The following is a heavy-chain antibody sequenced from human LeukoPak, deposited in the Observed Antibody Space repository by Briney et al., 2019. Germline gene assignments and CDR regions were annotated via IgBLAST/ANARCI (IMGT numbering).Heavy chain of an antibody. CDR1: GGTFSSYA. CDR2: IIAIFGTA. Sequence: SVKVSCKASGGTFSSYAISWVRQAPGQGLEWMGRIIAIFGTAKYAQKFQGRVTITADKSTSTAYMELSSLRSADTGVYYCARDRDGSGSYYYYYYYMDVWGKGTTVTVSS. D-gene: IGHD3-10*01. J-gene: IGHJ6*03. CDR3: ARDRDGSGSYYYYYYYMDV. V-gene: IGHV1-69*06.